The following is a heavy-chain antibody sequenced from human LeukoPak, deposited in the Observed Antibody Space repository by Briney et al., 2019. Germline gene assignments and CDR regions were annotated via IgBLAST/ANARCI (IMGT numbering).Heavy chain of an antibody. CDR1: GYTFTGYY. J-gene: IGHJ6*03. D-gene: IGHD6-19*01. Sequence: ASVKVSCKASGYTFTGYYMHWVRQATGQGLEWMGWMNPNSGNTGYAQKFQGRVTMTRNTSISTAYMELSSLRSEDTAVYYCARGQRIAVAGAPYYYYMDVWGKGTTVTTSS. CDR3: ARGQRIAVAGAPYYYYMDV. V-gene: IGHV1-8*02. CDR2: MNPNSGNT.